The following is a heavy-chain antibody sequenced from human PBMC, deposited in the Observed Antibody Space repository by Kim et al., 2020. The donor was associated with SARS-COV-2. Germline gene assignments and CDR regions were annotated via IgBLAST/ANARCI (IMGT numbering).Heavy chain of an antibody. CDR3: ARESVDYDFWSGSHPPKNGMDV. V-gene: IGHV1-46*01. CDR1: GYTFTSYY. J-gene: IGHJ6*02. Sequence: ASVKVSCKASGYTFTSYYMHWVRQAPGQGLEWMGIINPSGGSTSYAQKFQGRVTMTRDTSTSTVYMELSSLRSEDTAVYYCARESVDYDFWSGSHPPKNGMDVWGQGTTVTVSS. CDR2: INPSGGST. D-gene: IGHD3-3*01.